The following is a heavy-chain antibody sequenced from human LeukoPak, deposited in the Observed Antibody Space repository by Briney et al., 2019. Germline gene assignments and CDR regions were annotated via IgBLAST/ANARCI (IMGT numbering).Heavy chain of an antibody. CDR1: GFTFSSDF. CDR3: VREDNAFNI. CDR2: ISGDETYT. J-gene: IGHJ3*02. V-gene: IGHV3-74*01. Sequence: GGSLRLSCVASGFTFSSDFMHWIRQAPGEGLMYVSQISGDETYTNYADSVKGRFTISRDNAKNTLYLQMNSLRAEDTAVYYCVREDNAFNIWGQGILVTVSS.